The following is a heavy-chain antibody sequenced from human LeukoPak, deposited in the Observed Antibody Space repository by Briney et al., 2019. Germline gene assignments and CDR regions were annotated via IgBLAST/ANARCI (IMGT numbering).Heavy chain of an antibody. CDR2: IKSIPDGGTT. D-gene: IGHD2/OR15-2a*01. CDR1: GFTFXNXF. Sequence: RLSXAASGFTFXNXFMHWVRQXPGKGLEWXXXIKSIPDGGTTDYAAPLKGRFTISRDDSKNTLYMQMNSLEPEDTAVYFCTTTPTLXXTTLIHYWGQGTLXXVSS. CDR3: TTTPTLXXTTLIHY. V-gene: IGHV3-15*01. J-gene: IGHJ4*02.